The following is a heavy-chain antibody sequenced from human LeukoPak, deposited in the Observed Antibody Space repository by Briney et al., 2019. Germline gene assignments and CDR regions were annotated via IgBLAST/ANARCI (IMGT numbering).Heavy chain of an antibody. Sequence: PSETLSLTCTVSGGSISSSSYYWGWIRQPPGKGLEWIESIYYSGSTYYNPSLKSRVTISVDTSKNQFSLKLSSVTAADTAVYYCARLKQEQLVRGYYYYYMDVWGKGTTVTVSS. CDR1: GGSISSSSYY. J-gene: IGHJ6*03. CDR3: ARLKQEQLVRGYYYYYMDV. V-gene: IGHV4-39*07. D-gene: IGHD6-6*01. CDR2: IYYSGST.